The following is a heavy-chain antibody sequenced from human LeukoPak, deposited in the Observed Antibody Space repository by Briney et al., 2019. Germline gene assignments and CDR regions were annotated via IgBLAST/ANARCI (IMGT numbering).Heavy chain of an antibody. CDR2: IYYSGST. V-gene: IGHV4-59*11. J-gene: IGHJ6*03. CDR1: GGSISSHY. Sequence: SETLSLTCTVSGGSISSHYWIWIRQPPGKGLEWIGYIYYSGSTNYNPSLKSRVTISVDTSKNQFSLKLSSVTAADTAVYYCAHSPPDYYYYMDVWGKGTTVTVSS. CDR3: AHSPPDYYYYMDV.